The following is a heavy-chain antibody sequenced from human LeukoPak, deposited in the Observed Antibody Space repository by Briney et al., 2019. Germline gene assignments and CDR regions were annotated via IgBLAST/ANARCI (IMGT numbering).Heavy chain of an antibody. D-gene: IGHD6-13*01. CDR1: GGSISSYY. V-gene: IGHV4-59*08. CDR2: IYYSGST. J-gene: IGHJ4*02. CDR3: ARRAAAGKHFDY. Sequence: SETLSLTCTVSGGSISSYYWSWIRQPPGKGLEWIGYIYYSGSTNYNPSLKSRVTISVDTSKNQFSLKLSSVTAADTAVYYCARRAAAGKHFDYWGQGTLVTVSS.